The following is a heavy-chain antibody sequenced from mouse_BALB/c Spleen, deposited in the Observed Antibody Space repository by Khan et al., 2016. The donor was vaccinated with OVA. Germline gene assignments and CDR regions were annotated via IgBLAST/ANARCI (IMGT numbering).Heavy chain of an antibody. CDR1: GFSLSRYN. Sequence: QVQLKESGPGLVAPSQSLSITCTVSGFSLSRYNIHWVRQPPGKGLEWLGMIWGGGGTDYNSTLKSRLSISKDNSKSQVFLKMNSLQTDDAAMDYCARAYYRSYGYYAMDYWGQGTSVTVSS. J-gene: IGHJ4*01. D-gene: IGHD2-14*01. CDR2: IWGGGGT. V-gene: IGHV2-6-4*01. CDR3: ARAYYRSYGYYAMDY.